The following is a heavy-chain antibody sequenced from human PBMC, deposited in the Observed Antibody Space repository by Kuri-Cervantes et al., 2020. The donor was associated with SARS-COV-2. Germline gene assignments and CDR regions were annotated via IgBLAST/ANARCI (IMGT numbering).Heavy chain of an antibody. J-gene: IGHJ6*02. D-gene: IGHD2-2*01. CDR3: ARGLYIVVVPAAMWERGKYYYGMDV. Sequence: SETLSLTCAVYGGSFSGYYWSWIRQPPGKGLEWIGEINHSGSTNYNPSLKSRVTISVDTSKNQFSLKLSSVTAADTAVYYCARGLYIVVVPAAMWERGKYYYGMDVWGQGTTVTVSS. CDR2: INHSGST. V-gene: IGHV4-34*01. CDR1: GGSFSGYY.